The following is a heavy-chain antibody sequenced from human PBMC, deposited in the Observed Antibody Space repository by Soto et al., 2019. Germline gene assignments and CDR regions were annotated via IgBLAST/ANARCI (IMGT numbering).Heavy chain of an antibody. Sequence: QVQLVQSGAEVKTPGASVKVSCKASGYTFASYDMNWVRQAPGQGLEWMGWMNPNSNNTGYAQKFQGRLTMTRDIALRIAPMELSSRRNEDTAVYFCARSDGYHFNWLDSWGQGTLVTVSA. CDR3: ARSDGYHFNWLDS. CDR1: GYTFASYD. D-gene: IGHD2-21*01. V-gene: IGHV1-8*01. CDR2: MNPNSNNT. J-gene: IGHJ5*01.